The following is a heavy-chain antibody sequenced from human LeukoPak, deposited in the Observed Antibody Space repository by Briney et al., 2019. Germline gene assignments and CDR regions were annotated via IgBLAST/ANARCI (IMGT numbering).Heavy chain of an antibody. CDR2: INWNSGNK. V-gene: IGHV3-20*01. D-gene: IGHD5-12*01. J-gene: IGHJ4*02. CDR1: GFTFEDHG. CDR3: VRHFNSVATMQIDY. Sequence: GGSLRLSCATSGFTFEDHGLSWVRQAPGKGLEWVSGINWNSGNKRYAASVKGRFTISRDNARNSVYLEMTSLRVEDTAFYHCVRHFNSVATMQIDYWGQGILVSVSS.